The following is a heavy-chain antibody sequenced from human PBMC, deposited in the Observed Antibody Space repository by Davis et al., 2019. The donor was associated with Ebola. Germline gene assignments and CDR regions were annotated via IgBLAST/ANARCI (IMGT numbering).Heavy chain of an antibody. Sequence: ASVKVSCRASGYTFTSYYMHWVRQAPGQGLEWMGIINPSGGSTSYTQKFQGRVTMTRDTSTSTVYMELSSLRSEDTAVYYCARDSNYAYGMDVWGQGTTVTVSS. CDR2: INPSGGST. V-gene: IGHV1-46*01. CDR3: ARDSNYAYGMDV. J-gene: IGHJ6*02. CDR1: GYTFTSYY.